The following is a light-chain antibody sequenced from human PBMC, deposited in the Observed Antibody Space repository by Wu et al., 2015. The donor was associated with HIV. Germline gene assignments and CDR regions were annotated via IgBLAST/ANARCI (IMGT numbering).Light chain of an antibody. CDR3: QQYDNSPYT. V-gene: IGKV3-20*01. CDR1: QNFSSSY. CDR2: SAS. Sequence: EIVLTQSPRTLSLSPGERVTLYCRASQNFSSSYLAWYQQKPGQAPRLLIYSASTRATGIPDRFSGSGSGTDFTLTITRLEPDDFAVYYCQQYDNSPYTFGQGTKLEIK. J-gene: IGKJ2*01.